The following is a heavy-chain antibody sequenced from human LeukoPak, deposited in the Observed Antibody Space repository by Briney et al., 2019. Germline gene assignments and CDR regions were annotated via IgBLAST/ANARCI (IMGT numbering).Heavy chain of an antibody. CDR3: AREVAATPNWFDP. CDR1: GGSISSYY. Sequence: PSETLSLTCTVSGGSISSYYWSWIRQPPGKGLEWIGYIYYSGSTNYNPSLKSRVTISVDTSKNQFSLKLSSVTAADTAVYYCAREVAATPNWFDPWGQGTLVTVSS. D-gene: IGHD2-15*01. CDR2: IYYSGST. J-gene: IGHJ5*02. V-gene: IGHV4-59*12.